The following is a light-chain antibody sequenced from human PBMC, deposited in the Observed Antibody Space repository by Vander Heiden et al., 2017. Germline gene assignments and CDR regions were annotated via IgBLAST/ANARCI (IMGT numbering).Light chain of an antibody. J-gene: IGLJ3*02. Sequence: QPVLPQPASASAAPGPRVTSSCSGSSSNSGRNTVNWYHQRAGTAPILLIYDENQRPSGVPDRLSGSKSGASATLAISGLEAEDEGDYYCQAWDDSLDAGVFGEGTKLTVL. CDR3: QAWDDSLDAGV. CDR2: DEN. V-gene: IGLV1-44*01. CDR1: SSNSGRNT.